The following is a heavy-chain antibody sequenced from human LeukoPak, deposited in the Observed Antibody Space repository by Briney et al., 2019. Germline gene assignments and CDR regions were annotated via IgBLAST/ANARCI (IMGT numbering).Heavy chain of an antibody. CDR2: ISWNSGSI. CDR3: ARDYAPDDI. J-gene: IGHJ3*02. D-gene: IGHD1-14*01. V-gene: IGHV3-9*01. Sequence: PGGSLRLSCAASGFTFDDYAMHWVRQAPGKGLEWVSGISWNSGSIGYADSVKGRFTISRDNAKNSLYLQMNSLRAEDTAVYYCARDYAPDDIWGQGTMVTVSS. CDR1: GFTFDDYA.